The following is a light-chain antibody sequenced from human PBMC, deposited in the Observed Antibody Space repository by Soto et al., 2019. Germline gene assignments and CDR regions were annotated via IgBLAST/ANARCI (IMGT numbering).Light chain of an antibody. J-gene: IGKJ1*01. CDR3: QQYDTSPWT. CDR2: GAS. CDR1: QSISSSF. V-gene: IGKV3-20*01. Sequence: EIVWTQSPVTLSLSPGERATLSCRASQSISSSFLAWYQQKPGQAPRLLIYGASSRATGIPDRFSGSGSGTDFTLTISRLEPEDFAVYHCQQYDTSPWTFGQGTKVDIK.